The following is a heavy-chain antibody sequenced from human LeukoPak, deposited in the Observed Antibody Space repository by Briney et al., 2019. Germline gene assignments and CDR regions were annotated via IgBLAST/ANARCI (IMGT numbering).Heavy chain of an antibody. CDR2: ISGSGGST. CDR3: ARHKQAAVFDY. J-gene: IGHJ4*02. CDR1: GFTLSSYA. Sequence: GGSLRLSCAASGFTLSSYAMSWVRQAPGKGLEWVSAISGSGGSTYYADSVKGRFTISRDNSKNTLYLQMNSLRAEDTAVYYCARHKQAAVFDYWGQGTLVTVSS. V-gene: IGHV3-23*01. D-gene: IGHD6-13*01.